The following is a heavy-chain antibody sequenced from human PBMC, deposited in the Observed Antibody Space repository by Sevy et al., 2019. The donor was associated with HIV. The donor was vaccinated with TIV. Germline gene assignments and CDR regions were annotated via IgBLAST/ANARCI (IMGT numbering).Heavy chain of an antibody. CDR1: GGSLSGYY. CDR2: LHHSGST. J-gene: IGHJ6*02. D-gene: IGHD6-13*01. Sequence: SETLSLTCSVYGGSLSGYYWSWIRLSPGRGLEWIGELHHSGSTNYNPSFKSRVTMSVDTSKNQLSLNLSSVTAADAAVYYCARILQVVNYYNYYGLDVWGQGTTVTVSS. V-gene: IGHV4-34*01. CDR3: ARILQVVNYYNYYGLDV.